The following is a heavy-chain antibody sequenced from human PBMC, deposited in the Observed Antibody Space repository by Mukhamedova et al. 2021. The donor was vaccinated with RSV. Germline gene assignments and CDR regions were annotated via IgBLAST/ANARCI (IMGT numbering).Heavy chain of an antibody. V-gene: IGHV4-59*01. Sequence: GSTNYNPSLKSRVTISVDTSKNQFSLKLSSVTAADTAVYYCAREVSLGVVMSLGFDPWGQGTLVTVPS. D-gene: IGHD3-3*01. CDR3: AREVSLGVVMSLGFDP. CDR2: GST. J-gene: IGHJ5*02.